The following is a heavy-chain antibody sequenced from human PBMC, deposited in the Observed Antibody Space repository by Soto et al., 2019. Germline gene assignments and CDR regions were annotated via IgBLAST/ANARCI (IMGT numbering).Heavy chain of an antibody. D-gene: IGHD6-13*01. CDR3: ARQAGEQQRGAIDYYYGMDV. V-gene: IGHV4-59*01. Sequence: SETLSLTCTVSGGSISSYYWSWIRQPPGKGLEWIGYIYYSGSTNYNPSLKSRVTISVETSKNQFSLKLSSVTAADTAVYYCARQAGEQQRGAIDYYYGMDVWGQGTTVTVSS. CDR1: GGSISSYY. CDR2: IYYSGST. J-gene: IGHJ6*02.